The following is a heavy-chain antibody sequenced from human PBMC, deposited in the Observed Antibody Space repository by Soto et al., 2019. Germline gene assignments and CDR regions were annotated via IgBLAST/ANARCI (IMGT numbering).Heavy chain of an antibody. J-gene: IGHJ4*02. Sequence: GASVKVSFKASGYTFTSYYMHWVRQAPGQGLEWMGIINPSGGSTSYAQKFQGRVTMTRDTSTSTVYMELNSLRAEDTAIYYCASEGLCGADCYFFEYWGQGTQVTVSS. CDR2: INPSGGST. CDR3: ASEGLCGADCYFFEY. CDR1: GYTFTSYY. D-gene: IGHD2-21*02. V-gene: IGHV1-46*01.